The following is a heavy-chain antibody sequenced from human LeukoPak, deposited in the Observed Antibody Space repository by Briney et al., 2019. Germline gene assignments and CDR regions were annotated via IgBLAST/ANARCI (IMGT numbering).Heavy chain of an antibody. Sequence: ASVKVSCKASGYTFTSYGISWVRQAPGQGLEWMGWISAYNGNTNYAQKPQGRVTMTTDTSTSTAYMELRSLRSDDTAVYFCAKDSRGYCSEGACYSIDYWGQGTLVTVAS. CDR3: AKDSRGYCSEGACYSIDY. D-gene: IGHD2-8*01. J-gene: IGHJ4*02. CDR2: ISAYNGNT. CDR1: GYTFTSYG. V-gene: IGHV1-18*01.